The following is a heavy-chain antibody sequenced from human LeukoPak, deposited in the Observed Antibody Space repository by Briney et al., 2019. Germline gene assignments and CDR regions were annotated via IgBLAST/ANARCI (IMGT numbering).Heavy chain of an antibody. CDR3: ARDRDSSGWTNWFDP. J-gene: IGHJ5*02. CDR2: INPSVGST. V-gene: IGHV1-46*01. CDR1: GYTFTSYY. Sequence: ASVKVSCKASGYTFTSYYMHWVRQAPGQGLEWMGIINPSVGSTSYAQKCQGRVTMTRDTSTSTVYMELSSLRSEDTAVYYCARDRDSSGWTNWFDPWGQGTLVTVSS. D-gene: IGHD6-19*01.